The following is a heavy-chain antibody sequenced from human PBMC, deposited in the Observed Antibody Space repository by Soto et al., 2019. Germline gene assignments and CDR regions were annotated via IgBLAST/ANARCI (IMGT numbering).Heavy chain of an antibody. Sequence: ASVKVSCKASGYTLTSYAMHWVRQAPGQRLEWMGWINAGNGNTKYSQKFQGRVTITRDTSASTAYMELSSLRSEDTAVYYCARARGAFDAFYIWGQGTMVPVSS. CDR1: GYTLTSYA. D-gene: IGHD3-10*01. J-gene: IGHJ3*02. CDR2: INAGNGNT. CDR3: ARARGAFDAFYI. V-gene: IGHV1-3*01.